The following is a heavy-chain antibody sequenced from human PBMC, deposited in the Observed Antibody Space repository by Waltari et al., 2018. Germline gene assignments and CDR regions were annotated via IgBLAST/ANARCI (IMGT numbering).Heavy chain of an antibody. V-gene: IGHV4-61*02. CDR1: GGSISSGGYY. CDR3: ARCSRSGWYESFDP. J-gene: IGHJ5*02. D-gene: IGHD6-19*01. CDR2: IYASGGT. Sequence: QVQLPESGPGLVKPSQTLSLTCPVPGGSISSGGYYWSWFRQPAGKGLEWIGRIYASGGTNYNPSLKSRVTISVDTSNNQFSLKLSSVTAADTAVYYCARCSRSGWYESFDPWGQGTLVTVSS.